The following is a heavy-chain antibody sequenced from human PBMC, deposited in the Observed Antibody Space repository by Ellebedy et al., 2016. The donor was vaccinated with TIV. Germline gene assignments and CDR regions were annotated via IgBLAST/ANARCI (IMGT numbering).Heavy chain of an antibody. CDR1: GGSLSRSSYY. CDR3: ARNPPTYNWVDS. Sequence: PSETLSLTCTVSGGSLSRSSYYWGWFRQPPGKGLEWIGNIYYSGDTDYNPSLKSRVTISVDTSKNQFSLNLRSVTAADTAVYYCARNPPTYNWVDSWGQGTLVTVSS. J-gene: IGHJ5*01. CDR2: IYYSGDT. V-gene: IGHV4-39*01.